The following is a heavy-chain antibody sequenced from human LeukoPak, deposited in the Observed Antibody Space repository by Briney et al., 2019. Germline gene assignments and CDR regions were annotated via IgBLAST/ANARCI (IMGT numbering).Heavy chain of an antibody. V-gene: IGHV4-38-2*02. J-gene: IGHJ6*03. Sequence: PSETLSLTCTVSGYSISSGYYWGWIRQPPGKGLEWIGSIYHSGSTYYNPSLKSRVTISVDTSKNQFSLKLSSVTAADTAVYYCARDLSGSYYNYYYYYMDVWGKGTTVTVSS. CDR1: GYSISSGYY. D-gene: IGHD1-26*01. CDR3: ARDLSGSYYNYYYYYMDV. CDR2: IYHSGST.